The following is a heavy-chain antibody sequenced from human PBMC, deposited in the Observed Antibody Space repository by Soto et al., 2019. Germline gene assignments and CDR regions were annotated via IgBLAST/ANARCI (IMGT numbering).Heavy chain of an antibody. Sequence: GGSLRLSCAASGFTFSNYAMSWVRQAPGKGLEWVSAISGSGESTFYGDSVKGRFTVSRDNSKNTLYLQMDSLGVEDTAEYYCAKGGGSCCFDCWGQGTLVTVSS. V-gene: IGHV3-23*01. CDR2: ISGSGEST. D-gene: IGHD2-15*01. CDR3: AKGGGSCCFDC. J-gene: IGHJ4*02. CDR1: GFTFSNYA.